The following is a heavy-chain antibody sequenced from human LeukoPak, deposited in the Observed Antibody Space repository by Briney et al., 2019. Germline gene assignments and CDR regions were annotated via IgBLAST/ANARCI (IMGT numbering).Heavy chain of an antibody. V-gene: IGHV4-30-4*01. J-gene: IGHJ6*02. D-gene: IGHD5-18*01. CDR1: GGSISSGDYY. Sequence: PSQTLSLTCTVSGGSISSGDYYWSWIRQPPGKGLEWIGYICYSGSTYYNPSLKSRVTISVDTSKNQFSLKLSSVTAADTAVYYCARGGYTAYYYGMDVWGQGTTVTVSS. CDR2: ICYSGST. CDR3: ARGGYTAYYYGMDV.